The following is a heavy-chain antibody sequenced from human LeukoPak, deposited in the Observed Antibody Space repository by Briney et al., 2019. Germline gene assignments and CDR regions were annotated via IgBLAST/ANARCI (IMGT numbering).Heavy chain of an antibody. CDR3: AKVYSSVWTHIGHFDY. CDR2: LSSSGGST. Sequence: GGSLRLSCAASGFTVSNYAMSWVRQAPGKGREWVSGLSSSGGSTFYTDSVKGGFTLSRDNSKNTLYLQMNSLRAEDTAVYYCAKVYSSVWTHIGHFDYWGQGTLVTVS. D-gene: IGHD6-19*01. V-gene: IGHV3-23*01. J-gene: IGHJ4*02. CDR1: GFTVSNYA.